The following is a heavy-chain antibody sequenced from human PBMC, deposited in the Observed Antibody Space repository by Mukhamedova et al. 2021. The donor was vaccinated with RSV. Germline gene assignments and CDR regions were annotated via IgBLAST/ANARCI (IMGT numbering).Heavy chain of an antibody. Sequence: IRQPPGKGLEWIGSIYYSGSTYYNPSLKSRVTISVDTSKNQFSLKLSSVTAADTAVYYCARDKAGDFGVVSTSAIDPWGQGTLV. J-gene: IGHJ5*02. D-gene: IGHD3-3*01. CDR3: ARDKAGDFGVVSTSAIDP. CDR2: IYYSGST. V-gene: IGHV4-39*07.